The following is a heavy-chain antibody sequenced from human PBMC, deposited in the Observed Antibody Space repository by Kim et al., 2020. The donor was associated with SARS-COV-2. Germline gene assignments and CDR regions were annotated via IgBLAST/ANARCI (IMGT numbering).Heavy chain of an antibody. CDR1: GFRFDDYA. D-gene: IGHD4-17*01. J-gene: IGHJ4*02. CDR2: ITWNSDTI. Sequence: GGSLRLSCAASGFRFDDYAMHWVRQAPGKGPEWVSYITWNSDTIGYADSVKGRFTISRDNAKNFLYLQMNSLRTEDTALYYCAKDISPHYGSYDYWGQGTLVTVSS. V-gene: IGHV3-9*01. CDR3: AKDISPHYGSYDY.